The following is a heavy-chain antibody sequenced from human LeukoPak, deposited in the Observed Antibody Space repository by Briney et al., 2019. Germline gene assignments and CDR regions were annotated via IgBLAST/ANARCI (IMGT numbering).Heavy chain of an antibody. J-gene: IGHJ4*02. D-gene: IGHD5-18*01. CDR3: ARDYVQLSFDY. V-gene: IGHV1-46*01. CDR2: INPTGGST. Sequence: ASVTVSCKASGYTFPSYFMHWVRQAPGQGLEWMGIINPTGGSTTYAQKFQGRVTMTRDTSTSTVYMELSSLRSEDTAVYYCARDYVQLSFDYWGQGTLATVSS. CDR1: GYTFPSYF.